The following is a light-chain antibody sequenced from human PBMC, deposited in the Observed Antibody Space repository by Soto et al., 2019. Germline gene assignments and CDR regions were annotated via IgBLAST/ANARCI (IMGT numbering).Light chain of an antibody. CDR3: CSCAGSSAVV. J-gene: IGLJ2*01. CDR1: SSDVGSYNL. Sequence: QSVLTQPASVSGSPGQSITISCTGTSSDVGSYNLVSWYQQHPGKAPKLMIYEGSKRPSGVSNHFSGSKSGNTASLTISGLQAEDEADYYCCSCAGSSAVVFGGGTKLTVL. V-gene: IGLV2-23*01. CDR2: EGS.